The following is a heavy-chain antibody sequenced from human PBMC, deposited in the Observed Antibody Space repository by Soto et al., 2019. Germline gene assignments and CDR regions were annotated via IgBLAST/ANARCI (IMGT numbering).Heavy chain of an antibody. V-gene: IGHV1-8*01. J-gene: IGHJ5*02. Sequence: QVQLVQSGAEVKKPGASVKVSCKASGYTFTSYDINWVRQATGQGLEYLGWMNPNSGNTGYVQKFQGRVTMTRDTSRSTAYMELSSLRSADSAVYFCARGIKYGAYSRWFDPWGQGTLVTVSS. D-gene: IGHD4-17*01. CDR2: MNPNSGNT. CDR1: GYTFTSYD. CDR3: ARGIKYGAYSRWFDP.